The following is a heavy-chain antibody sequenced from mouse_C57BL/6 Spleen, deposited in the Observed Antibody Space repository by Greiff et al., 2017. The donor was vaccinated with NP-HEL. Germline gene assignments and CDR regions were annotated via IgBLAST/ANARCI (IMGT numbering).Heavy chain of an antibody. CDR3: ASLNDYEDAMDY. CDR2: IWSGGST. D-gene: IGHD2-4*01. V-gene: IGHV2-2*01. J-gene: IGHJ4*01. Sequence: VQLQQSGPGLVQPSQSLSITCTVSGFSLTSYGVHWVRQSPGKGLEWLGVIWSGGSTDYNAAFISRLSISKDNSKSQVFFKMNSLQADDTAIYYWASLNDYEDAMDYWGQGTSVTVSS. CDR1: GFSLTSYG.